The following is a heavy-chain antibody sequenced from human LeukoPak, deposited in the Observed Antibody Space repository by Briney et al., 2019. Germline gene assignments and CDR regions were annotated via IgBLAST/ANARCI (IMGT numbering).Heavy chain of an antibody. CDR3: ARSYNWNPGDWFDP. J-gene: IGHJ5*02. Sequence: SETLSLTCTVSGASITRYHWSWIRQPPGKGLEWIGYMHYSGSTNYNPSLKSRVTISVDTSKNQFSLNLGSVTAADSAVYYCARSYNWNPGDWFDPWGQGTLVTVSS. CDR2: MHYSGST. D-gene: IGHD1-1*01. V-gene: IGHV4-59*01. CDR1: GASITRYH.